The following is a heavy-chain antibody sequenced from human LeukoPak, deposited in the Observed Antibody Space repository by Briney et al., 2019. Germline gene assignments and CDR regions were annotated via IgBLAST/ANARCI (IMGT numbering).Heavy chain of an antibody. CDR2: IIPIFGTA. D-gene: IGHD3-10*01. CDR1: GYTLTELS. J-gene: IGHJ4*02. CDR3: ARDYVYGSGSYYNRGFDY. V-gene: IGHV1-69*13. Sequence: SVKVSCKVSGYTLTELSMHWVRQAPGKGLEWMGGIIPIFGTANYAQKFQGRVTITADESTSTAYMELSSLRSEDTAVYYCARDYVYGSGSYYNRGFDYWGQGTLVTVSS.